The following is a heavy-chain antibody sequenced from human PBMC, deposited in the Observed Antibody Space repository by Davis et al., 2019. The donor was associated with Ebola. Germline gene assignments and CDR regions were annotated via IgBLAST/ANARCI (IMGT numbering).Heavy chain of an antibody. D-gene: IGHD5-24*01. CDR3: AKTMGWLQESGEEYFQT. CDR2: ISGSGTTV. V-gene: IGHV3-11*01. Sequence: GGSLRLSCAASGFTFSDYYMSWIRQAPGKGLEWVSFISGSGTTVSYADSVRGRFTISRDNANNSLYLQMHSLRAEDTAVYFCAKTMGWLQESGEEYFQTWGQGTLVTVSS. J-gene: IGHJ1*01. CDR1: GFTFSDYY.